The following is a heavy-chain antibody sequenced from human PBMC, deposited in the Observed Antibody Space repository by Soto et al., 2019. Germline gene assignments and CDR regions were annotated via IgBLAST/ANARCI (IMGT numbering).Heavy chain of an antibody. CDR3: ATLLVPAAPVLSWFDP. CDR2: ISPGTRNT. D-gene: IGHD2-2*01. V-gene: IGHV1-3*01. CDR1: GYTFTSYP. J-gene: IGHJ5*02. Sequence: GASVKVSCKASGYTFTSYPMHWVRQAPGQRLEWMGWISPGTRNTKYSQKFQGRVTITSDTSASTAYMELRSLRSEDTAVYYCATLLVPAAPVLSWFDPWGQGTLVTVSS.